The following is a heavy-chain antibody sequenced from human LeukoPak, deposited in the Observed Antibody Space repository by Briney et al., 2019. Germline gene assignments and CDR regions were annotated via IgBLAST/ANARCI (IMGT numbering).Heavy chain of an antibody. CDR1: GFTFSSYA. J-gene: IGHJ3*02. CDR3: ARDHTPPRRDGYNSGFDI. D-gene: IGHD5-24*01. CDR2: ISGSGGST. V-gene: IGHV3-23*01. Sequence: PGGSLRLSCAASGFTFSSYAMSWVRQAPGKGLEWVSAISGSGGSTYYADSVKGRFTISRDNSKNTLYLQMNSLRAEDTAVYYCARDHTPPRRDGYNSGFDIWGQGTMVTVSS.